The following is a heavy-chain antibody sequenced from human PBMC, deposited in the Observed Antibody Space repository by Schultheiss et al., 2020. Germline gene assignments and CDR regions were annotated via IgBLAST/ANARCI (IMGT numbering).Heavy chain of an antibody. Sequence: SQTLSLTCTVSGGSISTYYWGWIRQSPGKGLEWIGYIYYSGSTNYNPSLKSRVTISVDTSKNQFSLKLSSVTAADTAVYYCARGSSGWLLRYGMDVWGQGTTVTVSS. D-gene: IGHD6-19*01. CDR1: GGSISTYY. J-gene: IGHJ6*02. CDR2: IYYSGST. V-gene: IGHV4-59*01. CDR3: ARGSSGWLLRYGMDV.